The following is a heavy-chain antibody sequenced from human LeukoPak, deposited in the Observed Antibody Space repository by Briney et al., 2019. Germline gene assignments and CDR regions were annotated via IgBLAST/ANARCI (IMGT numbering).Heavy chain of an antibody. CDR3: ARDPEVRGYFDA. CDR1: GFTLSTHT. J-gene: IGHJ4*02. Sequence: PGGSLRLSCSDSGFTLSTHTMSWVRQAPGKGLEWVASISTTSSYIHYADSVKGRFTISRDNAKDSLFLHMSSLRGDDTAVYYCARDPEVRGYFDAWGLGTLVTVSS. V-gene: IGHV3-21*01. CDR2: ISTTSSYI.